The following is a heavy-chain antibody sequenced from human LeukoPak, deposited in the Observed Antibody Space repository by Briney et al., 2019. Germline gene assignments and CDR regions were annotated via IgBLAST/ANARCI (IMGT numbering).Heavy chain of an antibody. CDR1: GFTVSSNY. D-gene: IGHD5-12*01. J-gene: IGHJ4*02. CDR3: ARDRAGGYDVFDY. V-gene: IGHV3-53*01. CDR2: IYSDGST. Sequence: GGSLRLSCAASGFTVSSNYMSWVRQAPGKGLEWVSVIYSDGSTYYADSVKGRFTVSRDNSKNTLYFQMNSLRVEDTAVYYCARDRAGGYDVFDYWGQGTLVTVSS.